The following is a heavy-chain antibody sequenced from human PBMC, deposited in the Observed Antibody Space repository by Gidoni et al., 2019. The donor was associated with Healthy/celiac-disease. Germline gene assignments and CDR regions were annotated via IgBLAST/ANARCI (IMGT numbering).Heavy chain of an antibody. CDR3: ARDTSPIAARPSGYFDY. J-gene: IGHJ4*02. Sequence: QVQLVESGGGVVQPGRSLRLSCAASGFTFSSYAMHWVRQAPGKGLEWVAVISYDGSNKYYADSVKGRFTISRDNSKNTLYLQMNSLRAEDTAVYYCARDTSPIAARPSGYFDYWGQGTLVTVSS. D-gene: IGHD6-6*01. V-gene: IGHV3-30-3*01. CDR1: GFTFSSYA. CDR2: ISYDGSNK.